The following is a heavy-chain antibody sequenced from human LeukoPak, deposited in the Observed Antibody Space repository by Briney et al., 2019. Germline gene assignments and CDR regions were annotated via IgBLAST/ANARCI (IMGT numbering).Heavy chain of an antibody. CDR1: GYTFTGYY. J-gene: IGHJ3*02. Sequence: GASVKVSCKASGYTFTGYYMHWVRHAPGQGVEWVGWINPNSGGTNYAQKFQGRVTMTTDTSISTAYMEMSRLRADDTAVYYCARDGSEYGDQTDAFDIWGQGTMVTVSS. CDR2: INPNSGGT. CDR3: ARDGSEYGDQTDAFDI. V-gene: IGHV1-2*02. D-gene: IGHD4-17*01.